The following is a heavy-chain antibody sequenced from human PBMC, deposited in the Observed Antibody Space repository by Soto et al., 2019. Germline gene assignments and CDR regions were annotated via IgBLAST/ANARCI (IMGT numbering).Heavy chain of an antibody. CDR3: ARGYGRHFDY. Sequence: QVQLQQWGAGLLKPSETLSLTCAIYGGSFSGYYWSWLRQPPGKGLEWIGEINHSGSTNYNPSLKRRATISAASSKNQFSLMLSSVTAADTAVYYCARGYGRHFDYWGQGTLVTVSS. D-gene: IGHD3-10*01. J-gene: IGHJ4*02. V-gene: IGHV4-34*01. CDR1: GGSFSGYY. CDR2: INHSGST.